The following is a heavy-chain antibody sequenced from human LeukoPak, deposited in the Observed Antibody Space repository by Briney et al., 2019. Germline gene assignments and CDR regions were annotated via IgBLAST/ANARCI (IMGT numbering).Heavy chain of an antibody. CDR3: ARGGWCSGGSCYSVSRNWFDP. CDR1: GGSISSGGYY. V-gene: IGHV4-31*03. J-gene: IGHJ5*02. CDR2: INHSGST. D-gene: IGHD2-15*01. Sequence: ASQTLSLTCTVSGGSISSGGYYWSWIRQHPGKGLEWIGEINHSGSTNYNPSLKSRVTISVDTSKNQFSLKLSSVTAADTAVYYCARGGWCSGGSCYSVSRNWFDPWGQGTLVTVSS.